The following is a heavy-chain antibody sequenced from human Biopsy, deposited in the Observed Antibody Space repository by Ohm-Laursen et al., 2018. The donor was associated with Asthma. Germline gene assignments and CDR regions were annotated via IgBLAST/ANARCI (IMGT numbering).Heavy chain of an antibody. V-gene: IGHV1-69*01. CDR2: INSVFGTP. Sequence: GSSVKVSCKSLGGTFNTYVIGWVRQAPGQGLEWMGGINSVFGTPTYPQKFQDRVTITADDSTSTVYMELSSLRSEDTAVYYCARKAGSCISRTCYSLDLWGQGTLVTVSS. J-gene: IGHJ5*02. CDR3: ARKAGSCISRTCYSLDL. D-gene: IGHD2-2*01. CDR1: GGTFNTYV.